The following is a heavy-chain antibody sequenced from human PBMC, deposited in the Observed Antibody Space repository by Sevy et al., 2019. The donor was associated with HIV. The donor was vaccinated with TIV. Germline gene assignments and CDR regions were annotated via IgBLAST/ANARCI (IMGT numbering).Heavy chain of an antibody. CDR3: AREWIITMVRGVNYYYGMDV. Sequence: ASVKVSCKASGYTFTGYYMHWVRQAPGQGLEWMGWINPNSGGTNYAQKFQGRVTMTRDTSISTAYMELSRLRSDDTAVDYCAREWIITMVRGVNYYYGMDVWGQGTTVTVSS. CDR2: INPNSGGT. D-gene: IGHD3-10*01. V-gene: IGHV1-2*02. CDR1: GYTFTGYY. J-gene: IGHJ6*02.